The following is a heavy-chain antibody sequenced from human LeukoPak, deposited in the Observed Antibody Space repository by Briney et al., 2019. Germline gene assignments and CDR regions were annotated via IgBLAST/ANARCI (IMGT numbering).Heavy chain of an antibody. CDR1: GCSISSYY. V-gene: IGHV4-59*08. D-gene: IGHD4-23*01. CDR2: IYYSGST. CDR3: ARPSLDYGGIDAFDF. Sequence: SETLSLTCTVSGCSISSYYWSWIRQPPGKGLEWIGFIYYSGSTNYNPSLKSRVTISVDTSKNQFSLKLSSVTAADTAVYYCARPSLDYGGIDAFDFRGQGTLVTVSS. J-gene: IGHJ3*01.